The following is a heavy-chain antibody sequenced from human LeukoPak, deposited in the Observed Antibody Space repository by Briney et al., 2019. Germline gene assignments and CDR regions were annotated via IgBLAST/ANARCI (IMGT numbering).Heavy chain of an antibody. J-gene: IGHJ4*02. V-gene: IGHV3-21*01. CDR1: GFTFNDCS. Sequence: NPGGSLRLSCAASGFTFNDCSMNWVRQAPGKGLEWVSSISSGSSHIYYADSVKGRFTISRDNAKNSLYLQMNSLRAEDTAVYYCARDFNVGYDFDYWGQGTLVTVSS. D-gene: IGHD1-1*01. CDR2: ISSGSSHI. CDR3: ARDFNVGYDFDY.